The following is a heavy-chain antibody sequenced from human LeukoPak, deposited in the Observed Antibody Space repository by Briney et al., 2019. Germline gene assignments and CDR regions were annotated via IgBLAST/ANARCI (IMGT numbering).Heavy chain of an antibody. CDR3: ARDPIHYYDSSGPYYYFDY. V-gene: IGHV1-18*01. CDR1: GYTFTSYG. D-gene: IGHD3-22*01. Sequence: GASVKVSCKASGYTFTSYGISWVRQAPGQGLEWMGWISAYNGNTNYAQKLQGRVTMTTDTSTSTAYMELRSLRSDDTAVYYCARDPIHYYDSSGPYYYFDYWGQGTLVTVSS. J-gene: IGHJ4*02. CDR2: ISAYNGNT.